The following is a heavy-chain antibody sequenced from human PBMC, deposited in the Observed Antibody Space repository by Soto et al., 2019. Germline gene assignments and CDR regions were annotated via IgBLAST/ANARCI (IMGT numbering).Heavy chain of an antibody. CDR1: GCTFTSYG. V-gene: IGHV1-18*01. CDR2: ISAYNGNT. D-gene: IGHD4-17*01. CDR3: ARAVLVYGYYGDY. J-gene: IGHJ4*02. Sequence: ASVKFSCKSSGCTFTSYGISWVRQAPGQGLEWMGWISAYNGNTNYAQKLQGRVTMTTDTSTSTAYMELRSLRSDDTAVYYCARAVLVYGYYGDYWGQGNLGAGSS.